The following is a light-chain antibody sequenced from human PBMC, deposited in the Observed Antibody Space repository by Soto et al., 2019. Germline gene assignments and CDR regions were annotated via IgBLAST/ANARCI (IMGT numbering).Light chain of an antibody. CDR1: SGSVSSSYY. CDR2: STN. J-gene: IGLJ3*02. CDR3: VLYMGSGIRV. Sequence: QTVVTQEPSFSVSPGGTVTLTCGLTSGSVSSSYYPSWYQQTPGQAPRTLIYSTNSRSSGVPDRFSGSILGNKAALTITGAQADDECDCYCVLYMGSGIRVFGGGTKLTVL. V-gene: IGLV8-61*01.